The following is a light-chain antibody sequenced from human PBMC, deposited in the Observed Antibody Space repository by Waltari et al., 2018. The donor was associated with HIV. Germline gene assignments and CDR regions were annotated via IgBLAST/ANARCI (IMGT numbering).Light chain of an antibody. CDR1: SSNIGAGYD. Sequence: QSVLTQPPSVSGAPGQRVTISCTGSSSNIGAGYDVHWYQQLPGTAPKLLIYGNNNRPSGVPDRFSGSKSDTSASLAITGLQAEDEADYYCQSFDRSLSAWVFGGGTKLTV. CDR2: GNN. J-gene: IGLJ2*01. V-gene: IGLV1-40*01. CDR3: QSFDRSLSAWV.